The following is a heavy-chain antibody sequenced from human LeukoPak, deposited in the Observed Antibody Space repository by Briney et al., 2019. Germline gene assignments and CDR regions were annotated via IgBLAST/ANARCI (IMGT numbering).Heavy chain of an antibody. CDR1: GFSFSTLG. CDR2: ISPDGTVK. J-gene: IGHJ4*02. CDR3: AKEVRGFAGFDY. V-gene: IGHV3-30*18. D-gene: IGHD3-10*01. Sequence: GGSLRLSCAASGFSFSTLGMHWVRQAPGKGLEWVAVISPDGTVKFHADSVKGRFTISRDNSKNTLYLQMNSLTVEDTAVYYCAKEVRGFAGFDYWGQGTLVTVSS.